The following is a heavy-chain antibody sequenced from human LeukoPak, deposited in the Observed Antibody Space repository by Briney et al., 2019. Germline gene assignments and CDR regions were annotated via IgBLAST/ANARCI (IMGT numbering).Heavy chain of an antibody. CDR2: TYYRSKWYN. Sequence: SQTLSLTYAISVDSVSHNSPTGNYLRQPPSRALEWRGRTYYRSKWYNDYAVSVKSRITINPDTSKNQSSLQLISVTPADTAVYYCARRTDGYNYLDYWGQGTLVTVSS. D-gene: IGHD5-24*01. J-gene: IGHJ4*02. CDR1: VDSVSHNSPT. CDR3: ARRTDGYNYLDY. V-gene: IGHV6-1*01.